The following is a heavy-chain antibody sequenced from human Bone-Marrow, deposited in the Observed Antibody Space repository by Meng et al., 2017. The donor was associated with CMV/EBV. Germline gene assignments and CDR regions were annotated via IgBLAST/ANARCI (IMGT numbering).Heavy chain of an antibody. V-gene: IGHV1-18*01. Sequence: QVQFVQAGAEGKKPGASLKVSCKASGYTFTSYGISWVRQAPGQGLEWMGWISAYNGNTNYAQKLQGRVTMTTDTSTSTAYMELRSLRSDDTAVYYCARDPPLLEYGPPFDLWGRGTLVTVSS. CDR1: GYTFTSYG. CDR3: ARDPPLLEYGPPFDL. J-gene: IGHJ2*01. D-gene: IGHD4-17*01. CDR2: ISAYNGNT.